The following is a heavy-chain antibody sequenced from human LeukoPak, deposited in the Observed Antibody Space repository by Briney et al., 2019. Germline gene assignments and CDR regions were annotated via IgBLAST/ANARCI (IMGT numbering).Heavy chain of an antibody. D-gene: IGHD2-2*01. Sequence: KPSETLSLTCAVYGGSFSGYYWSWIRQPPGKGLEWLGYIYYSGSTNYNPSLKSRVTISVDTSKNQFSLKLSSVTAADTAVYYCTRLTVPLGFDPWGQGTLVTVSS. J-gene: IGHJ5*02. V-gene: IGHV4-59*01. CDR2: IYYSGST. CDR3: TRLTVPLGFDP. CDR1: GGSFSGYY.